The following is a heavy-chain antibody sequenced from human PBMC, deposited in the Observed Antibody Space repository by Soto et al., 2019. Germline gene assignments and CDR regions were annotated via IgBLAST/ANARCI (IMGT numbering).Heavy chain of an antibody. D-gene: IGHD1-20*01. CDR2: TGISGRTT. V-gene: IGHV3-23*01. J-gene: IGHJ4*02. CDR3: ATVHNTSRSFNY. Sequence: LRLSCVASGLTFSVSAMTWVRQAPGKGLEWVSTTGISGRTTYYGDSVKGRFTVSRDNSKNTLDLQMSSLRAEDTAVYYCATVHNTSRSFNYWGRGTLVTVSS. CDR1: GLTFSVSA.